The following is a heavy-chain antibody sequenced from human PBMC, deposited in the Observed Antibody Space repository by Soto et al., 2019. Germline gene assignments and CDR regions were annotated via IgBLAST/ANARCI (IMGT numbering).Heavy chain of an antibody. CDR3: AKDRVWNPFDD. Sequence: GGSLTLSSAASGFTFSYYCMHWVRQAPGKGLEWVAVISYDGSKKYSADSVRGRFTISRDNSKNTLYLQMNSLRPEDTAVYYCAKDRVWNPFDDWGQGTLVTVSS. J-gene: IGHJ4*02. D-gene: IGHD1-1*01. V-gene: IGHV3-30*18. CDR2: ISYDGSKK. CDR1: GFTFSYYC.